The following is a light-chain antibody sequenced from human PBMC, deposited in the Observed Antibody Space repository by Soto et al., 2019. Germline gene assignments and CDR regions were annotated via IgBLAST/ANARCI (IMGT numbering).Light chain of an antibody. CDR1: SSDVGSYNR. Sequence: QSALTQPPSVSGSPGQSVTISCTGTSSDVGSYNRVSWYQQPPGTAPKLMIYEVSNRPSGVPDRFSGSKSGNTASRTIAGRQAEDEADDYCSSYTSSSTWVFGGGTEVTV. J-gene: IGLJ3*02. CDR2: EVS. V-gene: IGLV2-18*02. CDR3: SSYTSSSTWV.